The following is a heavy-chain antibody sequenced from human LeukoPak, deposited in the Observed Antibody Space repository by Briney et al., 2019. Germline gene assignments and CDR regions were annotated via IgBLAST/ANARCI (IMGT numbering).Heavy chain of an antibody. Sequence: PGGSLRLSCAASGFTFSSYIMNWVRQAPGKGLEWVTSISSSSSYIYYADSVKGRLTISRDNAKNSLYLQMNSLRAEDTAVYYCARDPTPRYCSGGSCYTHYGMDVWGQGTTVTVSS. CDR1: GFTFSSYI. CDR2: ISSSSSYI. CDR3: ARDPTPRYCSGGSCYTHYGMDV. J-gene: IGHJ6*02. V-gene: IGHV3-21*01. D-gene: IGHD2-15*01.